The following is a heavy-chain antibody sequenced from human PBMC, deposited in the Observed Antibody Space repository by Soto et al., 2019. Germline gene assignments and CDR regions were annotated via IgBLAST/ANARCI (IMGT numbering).Heavy chain of an antibody. Sequence: QVQLQESGPGLVKPSETLSLSCTVSGGSISSYYWSWFRQSPGKRMEWIGYVHHSWGSSYNPSLQSRVAISLDTSKSQSSLKVPSVTATDTAVYYCARQGFGPLHGLVDVWGQGTTVTVSS. CDR3: ARQGFGPLHGLVDV. J-gene: IGHJ6*02. V-gene: IGHV4-59*08. CDR2: VHHSWGS. D-gene: IGHD3-10*01. CDR1: GGSISSYY.